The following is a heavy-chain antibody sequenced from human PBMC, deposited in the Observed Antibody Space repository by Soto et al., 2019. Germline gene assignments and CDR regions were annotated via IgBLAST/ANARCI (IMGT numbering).Heavy chain of an antibody. Sequence: QVQLVESGGGVVQPGRSLRLACAASGFTFSSYGMHWVRQAPGKGLELVAVIWYDGSNKYYADSVKGRFTIPRDNSKNTLYRQMNSLRAEDTAVYYWARDKAAAGIDYWGEGTLVTVAS. CDR3: ARDKAAAGIDY. D-gene: IGHD6-13*01. V-gene: IGHV3-33*01. J-gene: IGHJ4*02. CDR1: GFTFSSYG. CDR2: IWYDGSNK.